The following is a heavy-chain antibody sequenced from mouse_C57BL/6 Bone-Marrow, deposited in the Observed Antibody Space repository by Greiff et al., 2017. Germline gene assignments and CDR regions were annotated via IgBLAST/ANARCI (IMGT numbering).Heavy chain of an antibody. CDR1: GYTFTSYW. J-gene: IGHJ2*01. Sequence: QVHVKQSGAELVKPGASVKLSCKASGYTFTSYWMHWVKQRPGQGLEWIGMIHPNSGSTNYNEKFKSKATLTVDKSSSTAYMQLSSLTSEDSAVYYCAYYSNPYYFDYWGQGTTLTVSS. CDR3: AYYSNPYYFDY. D-gene: IGHD2-5*01. V-gene: IGHV1-64*01. CDR2: IHPNSGST.